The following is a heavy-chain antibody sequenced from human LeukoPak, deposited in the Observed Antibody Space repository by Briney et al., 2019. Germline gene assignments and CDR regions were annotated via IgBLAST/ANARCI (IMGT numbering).Heavy chain of an antibody. Sequence: GGSLRLSCAASGFTFSNYWMHWVSRISSDESITGYADFVKGRFTISRDNAKNTLFLQMNGLRAEDTAVYYCARVSLSSGCLSNWGQGTLVTVSS. J-gene: IGHJ4*02. CDR3: ARVSLSSGCLSN. CDR1: GFTFSNYW. CDR2: ISSDESIT. V-gene: IGHV3-74*01. D-gene: IGHD6-19*01.